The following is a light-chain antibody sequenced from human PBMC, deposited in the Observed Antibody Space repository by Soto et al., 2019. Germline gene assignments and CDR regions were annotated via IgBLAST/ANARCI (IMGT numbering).Light chain of an antibody. CDR2: NND. J-gene: IGLJ3*02. CDR3: AAWDDSLNGWV. Sequence: QAVVTQPPSASGTPGQRVTISCSGSTSNIGSNAVNWYRQLPGTAPKLLMYNNDQRPSGVPDRFSGSQSGTSASLAITGLQSEDEADYYCAAWDDSLNGWVFGGGTKLTVL. CDR1: TSNIGSNA. V-gene: IGLV1-44*01.